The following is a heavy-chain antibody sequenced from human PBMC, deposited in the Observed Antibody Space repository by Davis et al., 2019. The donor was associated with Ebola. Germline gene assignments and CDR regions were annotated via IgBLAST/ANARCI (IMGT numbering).Heavy chain of an antibody. CDR2: ISSSSSYI. V-gene: IGHV3-21*01. CDR3: ARGLSVPLVRQLAIYYYYGMDV. D-gene: IGHD6-6*01. J-gene: IGHJ6*02. Sequence: GESLKISCAASGFTFSSYSMNWVRQAPGKGLEWVSSISSSSSYIYYADSVKGRFTISRDNAKNSLYLQMNSLRAEDTAVYYCARGLSVPLVRQLAIYYYYGMDVWGQGTTVTVSS. CDR1: GFTFSSYS.